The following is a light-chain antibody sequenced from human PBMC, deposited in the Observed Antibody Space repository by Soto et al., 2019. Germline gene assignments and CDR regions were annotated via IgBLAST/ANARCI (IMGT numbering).Light chain of an antibody. Sequence: SYELTQPLSVSVALGQKARITCGENNNGGKTVHWYQQRPGQAPILVIYRDSSRPSGIPERFSGSNSGNTATLTISTAQAEDEADYYCQVWDSTTAVFGGGTKLTVL. CDR2: RDS. CDR1: NNGGKT. J-gene: IGLJ3*02. V-gene: IGLV3-9*01. CDR3: QVWDSTTAV.